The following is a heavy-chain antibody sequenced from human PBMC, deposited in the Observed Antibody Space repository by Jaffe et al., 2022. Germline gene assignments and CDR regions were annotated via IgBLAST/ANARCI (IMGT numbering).Heavy chain of an antibody. CDR1: GYSISSGYY. D-gene: IGHD6-13*01. J-gene: IGHJ4*02. V-gene: IGHV4-38-2*02. CDR3: ARDGLYSSSWLTIDY. CDR2: IYHSGST. Sequence: QVQLQESGPGLVKPSETLSLTCAVSGYSISSGYYWGWIRQPPGKGLEWIGSIYHSGSTYYNPSLKSRVTISVDTSKNQFSLKLSSVTAADTAVYYCARDGLYSSSWLTIDYWGQGTLVTVSS.